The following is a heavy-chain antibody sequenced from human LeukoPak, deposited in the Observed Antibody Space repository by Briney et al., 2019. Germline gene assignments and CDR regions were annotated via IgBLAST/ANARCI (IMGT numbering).Heavy chain of an antibody. CDR2: ISSSSSYI. J-gene: IGHJ4*02. D-gene: IGHD6-19*01. V-gene: IGHV3-21*01. CDR3: ARDGREAVAGFDY. CDR1: GFTFSTYS. Sequence: GGSLRLSCAASGFTFSTYSMNWVRQAPGKGLEWVSSISSSSSYIYYADSVKGRFTISRDNAKNSLYLQMNSLRAEDMAVYYCARDGREAVAGFDYWGQGTLVTVSS.